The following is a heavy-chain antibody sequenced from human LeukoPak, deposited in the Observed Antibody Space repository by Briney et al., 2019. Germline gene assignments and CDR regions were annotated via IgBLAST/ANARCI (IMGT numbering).Heavy chain of an antibody. J-gene: IGHJ4*02. CDR2: IYYSGST. V-gene: IGHV4-59*08. CDR3: ARLSIVGATGYYFDL. CDR1: DGSISSFY. D-gene: IGHD1-26*01. Sequence: SETLSLTCTVSDGSISSFYWSWIRQPPGKGLEWIGYIYYSGSTDYNPSLKSRVTISEDRSKNQFSLRLSSVTAADTAVYYSARLSIVGATGYYFDLWGQGTLVTVSS.